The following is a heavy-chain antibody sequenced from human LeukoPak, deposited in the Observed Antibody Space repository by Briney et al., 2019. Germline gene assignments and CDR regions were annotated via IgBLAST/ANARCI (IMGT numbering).Heavy chain of an antibody. CDR1: GFMFRSFE. J-gene: IGHJ4*02. V-gene: IGHV3-48*03. CDR2: ISSGDTTM. CDR3: ALLAVASDFDY. D-gene: IGHD6-19*01. Sequence: GGSLRLSCAASGFMFRSFEMYWVRQSPGKGLERIAYISSGDTTMYYADSVKGRFTISRDDAKNSLFLQMNSLRAEDTAVYYCALLAVASDFDYWGQGALVTVSS.